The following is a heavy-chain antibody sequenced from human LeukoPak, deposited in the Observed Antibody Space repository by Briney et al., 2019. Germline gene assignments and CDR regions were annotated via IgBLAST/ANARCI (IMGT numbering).Heavy chain of an antibody. V-gene: IGHV3-30*04. CDR3: AREGAPRSFDI. CDR2: ISYDGSNK. CDR1: GFTFSSNA. J-gene: IGHJ3*02. D-gene: IGHD3-16*01. Sequence: PGGSLRLSCAASGFTFSSNAMHWVRQAPGKGLEWVAIISYDGSNKYYADSVMGRFTISRDNAKNSLYLQMNSLRAEDTALYYCAREGAPRSFDIWGQGTMVTVSS.